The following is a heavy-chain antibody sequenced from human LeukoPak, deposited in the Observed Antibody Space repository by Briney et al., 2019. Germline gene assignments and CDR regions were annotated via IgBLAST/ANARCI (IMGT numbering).Heavy chain of an antibody. V-gene: IGHV3-23*01. CDR1: GFKFSSYG. D-gene: IGHD4/OR15-4a*01. J-gene: IGHJ4*02. Sequence: GGSLRLSCAASGFKFSSYGMSWVRQAPGKGLEWVSTFSGSGYSTYYSDSVKGRFTISRDNSKNTLYLQMNSLRAEDTAVYYCARRAGAYSHPYDYWGQGTLVTVSS. CDR2: FSGSGYST. CDR3: ARRAGAYSHPYDY.